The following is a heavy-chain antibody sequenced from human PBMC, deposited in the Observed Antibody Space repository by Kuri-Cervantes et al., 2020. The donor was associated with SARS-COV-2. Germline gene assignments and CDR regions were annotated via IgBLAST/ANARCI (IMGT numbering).Heavy chain of an antibody. J-gene: IGHJ5*02. CDR1: GITFSTYD. CDR2: IRYDGSIK. Sequence: GGSLRLSCAASGITFSTYDMHWVRQAPGKGLEWVARIRYDGSIKYYADLVKGRFTISRDNAKNSLFLQMNSLRADDTAVYYCVRGGEDFVQETRNWFEPWGRGTQVTVSS. V-gene: IGHV3-30*02. CDR3: VRGGEDFVQETRNWFEP. D-gene: IGHD2-8*01.